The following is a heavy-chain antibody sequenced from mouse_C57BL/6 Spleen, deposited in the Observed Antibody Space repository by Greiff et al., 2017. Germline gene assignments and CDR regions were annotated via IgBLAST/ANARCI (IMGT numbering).Heavy chain of an antibody. J-gene: IGHJ4*01. CDR3: YDDYYAMDY. Sequence: QVHVKQPGAELVKPGASVKLSCKASGYTFTSYWMHWVKQRPGQGLEWIGMIHPNSGSTNYNEKFKSKATLTVDKSSSTAYMQLSSLTSEDSAVYYCYDDYYAMDYWGQGTSVTVSS. CDR2: IHPNSGST. V-gene: IGHV1-64*01. CDR1: GYTFTSYW. D-gene: IGHD2-12*01.